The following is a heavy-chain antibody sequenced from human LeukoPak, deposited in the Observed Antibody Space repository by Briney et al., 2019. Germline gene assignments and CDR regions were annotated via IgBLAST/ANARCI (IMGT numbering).Heavy chain of an antibody. D-gene: IGHD3-10*01. J-gene: IGHJ6*03. V-gene: IGHV3-53*01. CDR2: TYSNGRT. CDR3: ARVLSGRGSLYDYYYCMDV. Sequence: GGSLRLSCAASGFTVSSNYMSWVRQAPGKGLEWVSVTYSNGRTYYADSVKGRFTISRDISKNTLYLQMNGLRAEDTAVYYCARVLSGRGSLYDYYYCMDVWGKGTTVTISS. CDR1: GFTVSSNY.